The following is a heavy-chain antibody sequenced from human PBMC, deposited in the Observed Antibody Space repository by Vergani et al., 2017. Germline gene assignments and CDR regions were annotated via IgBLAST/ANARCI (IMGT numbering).Heavy chain of an antibody. CDR2: IKYDGSKK. CDR1: GFTFSNLW. J-gene: IGHJ5*02. V-gene: IGHV3-7*01. CDR3: ARSPHGYTYGRYISQFDP. D-gene: IGHD5-18*01. Sequence: EVQLVASGGGLVQRGGSLRLSCEASGFTFSNLWMTWVRQAPGKGLEWVANIKYDGSKKNYVDSVKGRFTISRDNARNSLYLQMNNLRVEDTAVYFCARSPHGYTYGRYISQFDPWGQGTLVTVSS.